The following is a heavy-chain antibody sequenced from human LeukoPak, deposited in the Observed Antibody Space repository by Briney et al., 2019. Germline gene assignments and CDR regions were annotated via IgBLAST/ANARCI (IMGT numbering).Heavy chain of an antibody. Sequence: GESLKISCRGLGYSFSSYWNAWVRQRPGKGLEWMGIIYPGGSETRYDPSFQGQVTISADSSTSTAYLQWSSLRASDTAMYYCARASRDGYNQNFDHWGQGTLVTVSS. V-gene: IGHV5-51*01. CDR3: ARASRDGYNQNFDH. D-gene: IGHD5-24*01. J-gene: IGHJ4*02. CDR1: GYSFSSYW. CDR2: IYPGGSET.